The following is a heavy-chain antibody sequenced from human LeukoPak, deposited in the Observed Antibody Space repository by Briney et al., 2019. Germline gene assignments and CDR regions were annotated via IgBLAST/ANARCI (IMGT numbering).Heavy chain of an antibody. CDR2: IYHSGST. Sequence: PSETLSLTCTVSGYSISSGYYWGWIRPPPGKGLEWIGSIYHSGSTYYNPSLKSRVTISVDTSKNQFSLKLSSVTAADTAVYYCARCRPNYGDSGDFDYWGQGTLVTVSS. V-gene: IGHV4-38-2*02. J-gene: IGHJ4*02. D-gene: IGHD4-17*01. CDR3: ARCRPNYGDSGDFDY. CDR1: GYSISSGYY.